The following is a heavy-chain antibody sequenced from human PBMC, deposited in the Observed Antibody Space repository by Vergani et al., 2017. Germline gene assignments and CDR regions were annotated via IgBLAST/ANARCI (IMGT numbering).Heavy chain of an antibody. CDR1: GFTFSSHA. D-gene: IGHD2-2*01. Sequence: EVQLLQSEGAVVQPGGSLRLSCVASGFTFSSHAMSWVRQGHGQGLEWVSSIKNTGDSTHYADSVKGRFTISRDNSKNTLYLQMNSLRADDTAVYYCAKGVYCSSTSCYEGRGYYYGMGVWGQXP. V-gene: IGHV3-23*01. J-gene: IGHJ6*02. CDR3: AKGVYCSSTSCYEGRGYYYGMGV. CDR2: IKNTGDST.